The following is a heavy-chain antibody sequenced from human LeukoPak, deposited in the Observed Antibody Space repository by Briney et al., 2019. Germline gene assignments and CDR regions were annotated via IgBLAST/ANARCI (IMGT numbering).Heavy chain of an antibody. Sequence: ASVKVSCKASGGTFSSYAISWVRQAPGQGLEWMGGIIPIFGTANYAQKFQGRVTITADESTSTAYMELSSLRSEDAAVYYCGRVGYSYGYGYWGQGTLVTVSS. D-gene: IGHD5-18*01. CDR1: GGTFSSYA. V-gene: IGHV1-69*13. CDR2: IIPIFGTA. J-gene: IGHJ4*02. CDR3: GRVGYSYGYGY.